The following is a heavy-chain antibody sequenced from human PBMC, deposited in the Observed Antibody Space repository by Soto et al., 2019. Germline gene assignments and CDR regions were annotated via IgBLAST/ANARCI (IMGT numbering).Heavy chain of an antibody. V-gene: IGHV4-4*07. CDR2: VFSSVSA. CDR1: GVSVTSYT. D-gene: IGHD2-21*02. J-gene: IGHJ4*02. Sequence: SETLSLTCIVSGVSVTSYTWSWVRQPANKGLEWIGRVFSSVSATYNPSLKSRVSISMDTAENRISLKLDPVTAADVGVYFCARDGMTTGDTWGPGTLVTVSS. CDR3: ARDGMTTGDT.